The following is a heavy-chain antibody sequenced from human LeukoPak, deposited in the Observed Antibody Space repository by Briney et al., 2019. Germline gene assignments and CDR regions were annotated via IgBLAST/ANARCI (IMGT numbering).Heavy chain of an antibody. Sequence: GGSLRLSCAASGLTFSSYDMHWVRQATGKGLEWVSAIGTAGDTYYPGSVKGRFTISRENAKNSLYLQMNSLRAEDTAVYYCARAFRDVIFDSWGQGTLVTVSS. CDR2: IGTAGDT. D-gene: IGHD5-24*01. V-gene: IGHV3-13*01. J-gene: IGHJ4*02. CDR1: GLTFSSYD. CDR3: ARAFRDVIFDS.